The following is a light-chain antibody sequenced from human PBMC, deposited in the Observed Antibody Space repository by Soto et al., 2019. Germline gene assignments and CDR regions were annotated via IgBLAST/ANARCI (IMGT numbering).Light chain of an antibody. CDR3: QQYGSSPRIT. CDR2: GAS. Sequence: EIVLTQSPGTLFLSPGEKATLSCRASQSVCSSYLAWYQQKPSQAPRLLIYGASSRATGIPDRFSGSGSGTDFTLTISRLEPEDFAVYYCQQYGSSPRITFRQGSRLEIK. CDR1: QSVCSSY. J-gene: IGKJ5*01. V-gene: IGKV3-20*01.